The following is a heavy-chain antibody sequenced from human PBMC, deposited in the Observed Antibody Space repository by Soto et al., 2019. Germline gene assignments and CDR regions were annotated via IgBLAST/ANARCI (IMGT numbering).Heavy chain of an antibody. D-gene: IGHD3-22*01. J-gene: IGHJ4*01. CDR1: GYTFNIYG. Sequence: QIQLVQSGAEVKKPGASVKVSCKASGYTFNIYGINWVRQAPGQGLEWMGWISAFNGKTNYAQNVQGRVTMTTDTSTSTAYVELRSLRPDDTDVYYCARDRVPKSSGLFPVDYWGHGTLVTVSS. CDR2: ISAFNGKT. V-gene: IGHV1-18*01. CDR3: ARDRVPKSSGLFPVDY.